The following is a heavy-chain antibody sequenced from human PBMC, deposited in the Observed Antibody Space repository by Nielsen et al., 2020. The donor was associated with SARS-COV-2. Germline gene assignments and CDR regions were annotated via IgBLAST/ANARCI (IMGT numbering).Heavy chain of an antibody. Sequence: WIRQPPGKGLEWIGSIYCSGSTYYNPSLKSRVTISVDTSKNQFSLKLSSVTAADTAVYYCARQLRRATMIVVAAGGYFDYWGQGTLVTVSS. J-gene: IGHJ4*02. CDR3: ARQLRRATMIVVAAGGYFDY. CDR2: IYCSGST. D-gene: IGHD3-22*01. V-gene: IGHV4-39*01.